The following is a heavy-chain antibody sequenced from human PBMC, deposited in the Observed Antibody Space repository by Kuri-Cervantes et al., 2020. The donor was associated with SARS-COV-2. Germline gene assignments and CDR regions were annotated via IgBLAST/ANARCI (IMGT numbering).Heavy chain of an antibody. Sequence: SGPTLVKPTQTLTLTCTFSGFSLSTSGVGVGWIRQPPGKALEWLALIYWNDDKRYSPSLKSRLTITKDTSKNQVVLTMTNMDPVDTATHYCASIAARRVSYYYYGMDVWGQGTTVTVSS. CDR2: IYWNDDK. V-gene: IGHV2-5*01. CDR3: ASIAARRVSYYYYGMDV. CDR1: GFSLSTSGVG. D-gene: IGHD6-6*01. J-gene: IGHJ6*02.